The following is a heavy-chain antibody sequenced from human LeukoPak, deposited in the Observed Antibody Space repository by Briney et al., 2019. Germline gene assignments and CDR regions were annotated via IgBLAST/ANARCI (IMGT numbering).Heavy chain of an antibody. Sequence: ASVKVSCKASGYTFINYDINWVRQATGQGLEWMGWIHPYSGNTGYAQMFHGRVTVTRDTSISTVYMELSDLRSDDTAVYYCARVVVGAAGGREFDHWGQGTLVTVSS. V-gene: IGHV1-8*02. CDR1: GYTFINYD. CDR3: ARVVVGAAGGREFDH. D-gene: IGHD6-13*01. J-gene: IGHJ4*02. CDR2: IHPYSGNT.